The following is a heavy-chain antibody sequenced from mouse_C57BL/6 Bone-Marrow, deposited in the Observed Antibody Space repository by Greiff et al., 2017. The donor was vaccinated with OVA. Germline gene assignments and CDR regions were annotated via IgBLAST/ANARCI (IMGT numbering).Heavy chain of an antibody. CDR3: AKTGFITTVVATLDWYFDV. J-gene: IGHJ1*03. CDR1: GFSLTSYG. D-gene: IGHD1-1*01. Sequence: QVQLQQSGPGLVQPSQSLSITCTVSGFSLTSYGVHWVRQPPGKGLEWLGVLWSGGSTDYNAAFISRPSISKDNSKSQVFFKMNSLQADDTAIYYCAKTGFITTVVATLDWYFDVWGTGTTVTVSS. V-gene: IGHV2-4*01. CDR2: LWSGGST.